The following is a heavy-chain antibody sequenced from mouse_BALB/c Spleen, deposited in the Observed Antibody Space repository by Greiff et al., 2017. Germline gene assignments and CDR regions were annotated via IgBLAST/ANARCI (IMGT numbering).Heavy chain of an antibody. D-gene: IGHD2-4*01. CDR2: IWAGGST. CDR3: ARDRYVYDYDVVFAY. CDR1: GFSLTSYG. J-gene: IGHJ3*01. V-gene: IGHV2-9*02. Sequence: QVQLQQSGPGLVAPSQSLSITCTASGFSLTSYGVHWVRQPPGKGLEWLGVIWAGGSTNYNSALMSRLSISKDNSKSQVFLKMNSLQTDDTAMYYCARDRYVYDYDVVFAYWGQGTLVTVSA.